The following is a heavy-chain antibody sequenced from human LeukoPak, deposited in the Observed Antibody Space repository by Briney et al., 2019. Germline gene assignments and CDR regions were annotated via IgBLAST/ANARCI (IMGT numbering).Heavy chain of an antibody. CDR1: GYTFTAYY. V-gene: IGHV1-8*02. J-gene: IGHJ4*02. CDR3: ARGQWELPYYFDY. CDR2: MNPNSGNT. Sequence: GASVKVSCKASGYTFTAYYKHWVRQATGQGLEWMGWMNPNSGNTGYAQKFQGRVTMTRNTSISTAYMELSSLRSEDTAVYYCARGQWELPYYFDYWGQGTLVTVSS. D-gene: IGHD1-26*01.